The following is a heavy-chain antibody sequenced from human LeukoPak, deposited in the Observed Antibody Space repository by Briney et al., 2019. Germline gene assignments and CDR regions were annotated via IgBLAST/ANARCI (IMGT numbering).Heavy chain of an antibody. D-gene: IGHD6-6*01. CDR1: GFTVSGSY. Sequence: GGSLRLSCAASGFTVSGSYMTWVRQAPGKGLEWVSSISSSSSYIYYADSVKGRFTISRDNSKNTLYLQMNSLRAEDTAVYYCAKDARAARPGYFDYWGQGTLVTVSS. J-gene: IGHJ4*02. CDR3: AKDARAARPGYFDY. CDR2: ISSSSSYI. V-gene: IGHV3-21*01.